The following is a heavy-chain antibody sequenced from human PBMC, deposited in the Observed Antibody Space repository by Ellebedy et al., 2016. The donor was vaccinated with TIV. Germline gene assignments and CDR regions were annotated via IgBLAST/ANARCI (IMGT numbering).Heavy chain of an antibody. J-gene: IGHJ5*02. D-gene: IGHD2-15*01. CDR2: ISGGGGIT. V-gene: IGHV3-23*01. CDR1: GFTFNRYV. CDR3: AKVEVGYCSGGSCFTNWFDP. Sequence: GGSLRLSXAASGFTFNRYVITWVRQAPGKGLEWVSSISGGGGITNYAVSVKGRFTISRDNSKNTLYLQMNSLRAEDTAVSYCAKVEVGYCSGGSCFTNWFDPWGQGTLVTVSS.